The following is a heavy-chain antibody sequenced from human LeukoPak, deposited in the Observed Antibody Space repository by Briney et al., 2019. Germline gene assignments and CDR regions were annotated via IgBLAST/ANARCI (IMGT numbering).Heavy chain of an antibody. CDR2: INHSGST. D-gene: IGHD6-19*01. CDR3: ARKGWAVAGTSHWFDP. Sequence: SSETLSLTCAVYGGPFSGYYWSWIRQPPGKGLEWIGEINHSGSTDYNPSLKSRVTISVDTSKNQFSLKLSSVTAADTAVYYCARKGWAVAGTSHWFDPWGQGTLVTVSS. J-gene: IGHJ5*02. CDR1: GGPFSGYY. V-gene: IGHV4-34*01.